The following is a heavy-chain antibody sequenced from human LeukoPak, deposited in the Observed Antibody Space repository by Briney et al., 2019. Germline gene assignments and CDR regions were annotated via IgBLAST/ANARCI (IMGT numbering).Heavy chain of an antibody. V-gene: IGHV3-74*01. CDR2: IKGDGSYI. Sequence: GGSLRLSCAASGFSFSSYWMHWVRQAPGKGLVWVSRIKGDGSYITYADSVKGRFTISRDNARNTLYLQMNSLRADDTAVYYCARSVDYWGQGTLVTVSS. J-gene: IGHJ4*02. CDR3: ARSVDY. CDR1: GFSFSSYW.